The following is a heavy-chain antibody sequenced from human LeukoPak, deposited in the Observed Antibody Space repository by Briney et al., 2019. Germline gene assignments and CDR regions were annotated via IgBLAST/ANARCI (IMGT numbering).Heavy chain of an antibody. CDR2: IKQDGSEK. CDR3: ATDGYSSSWTFDY. CDR1: GFTFSNYW. J-gene: IGHJ4*02. Sequence: PGGSLRLSCAASGFTFSNYWMSWVRQAPGKGLEWVANIKQDGSEKYYVDSVKGRFTISRDNAKNSLYLQMNSLRAEDTAVYYCATDGYSSSWTFDYWGQGTLVTVSS. D-gene: IGHD6-13*01. V-gene: IGHV3-7*01.